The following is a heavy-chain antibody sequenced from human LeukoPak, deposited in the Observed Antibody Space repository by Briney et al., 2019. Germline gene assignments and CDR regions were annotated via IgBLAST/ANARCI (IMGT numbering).Heavy chain of an antibody. D-gene: IGHD2-8*01. V-gene: IGHV4-4*07. CDR1: GGSISSYY. J-gene: IGHJ4*02. CDR2: LHTSGST. Sequence: SETLSLTCTVSGGSISSYYWSWIRQPAGEGLEWIGRLHTSGSTHYNPSLKSRVTMSVDTSKNQFPLKLSSVTAADTAVYYCARRAIVLMVYAILTYFDYWGQGTLVTVSS. CDR3: ARRAIVLMVYAILTYFDY.